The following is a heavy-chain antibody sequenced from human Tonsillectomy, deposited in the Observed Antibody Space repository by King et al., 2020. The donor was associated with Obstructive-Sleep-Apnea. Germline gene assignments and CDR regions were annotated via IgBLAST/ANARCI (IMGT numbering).Heavy chain of an antibody. V-gene: IGHV4-59*01. Sequence: QLQESGPGLVKPSETLSLTCTVSGVSTSSYYWSWIRQPPGKGLEWIGYIYYSGSTNYNPSLKSRVTISLDTSKNQFSLRLSPVTAADTAVYYCAKVGVADAFDIWGQGTMVTVSS. CDR3: AKVGVADAFDI. CDR1: GVSTSSYY. J-gene: IGHJ3*02. CDR2: IYYSGST.